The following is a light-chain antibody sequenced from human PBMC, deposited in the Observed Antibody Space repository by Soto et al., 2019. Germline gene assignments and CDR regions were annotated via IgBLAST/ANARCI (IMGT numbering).Light chain of an antibody. CDR1: QSLSNSY. CDR3: QQYSSSPWT. J-gene: IGKJ1*01. V-gene: IGKV3-20*01. CDR2: STS. Sequence: EAALMKCPATLSLSPVERATLSCSASQSLSNSYFARYHQKPGQAPRRLTYSTSSRATDTPDRFNGRGAGADFPITISRLEPEYFAEYYCQQYSSSPWT.